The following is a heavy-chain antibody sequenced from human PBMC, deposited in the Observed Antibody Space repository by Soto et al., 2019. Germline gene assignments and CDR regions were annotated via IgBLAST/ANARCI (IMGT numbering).Heavy chain of an antibody. V-gene: IGHV3-48*01. J-gene: IGHJ3*02. CDR1: GLNFSSYS. D-gene: IGHD3-22*01. CDR2: ISTSSRTI. Sequence: GRSLRLSCAASGLNFSSYSMNWVRQAPGKGLEWVSHISTSSRTIYYADSVKGRFTISRDNAKNSLYLQMNSLRAEDTAVYYCARDQYYYDSSEAFDIWGQGTMVTVSS. CDR3: ARDQYYYDSSEAFDI.